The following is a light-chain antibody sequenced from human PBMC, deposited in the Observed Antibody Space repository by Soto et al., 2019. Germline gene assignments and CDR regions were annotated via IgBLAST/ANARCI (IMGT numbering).Light chain of an antibody. CDR3: SSYTGSSTSYV. CDR1: SSDVGRYNY. CDR2: EVS. J-gene: IGLJ1*01. V-gene: IGLV2-8*01. Sequence: QSVLTQPPSASGSPGQSVTISCTGTSSDVGRYNYISWYQQRPGKAPKLIIYEVSKRPSGVPDRLSGFKYGNTASLTVSGLQAEDEADYYCSSYTGSSTSYVFGTG.